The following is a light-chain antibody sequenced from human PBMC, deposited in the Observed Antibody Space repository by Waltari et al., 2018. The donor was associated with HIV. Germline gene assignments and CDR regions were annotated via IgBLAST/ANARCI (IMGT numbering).Light chain of an antibody. V-gene: IGLV2-14*03. J-gene: IGLJ3*02. CDR3: SSYTSSSTRV. CDR2: DVN. Sequence: QSALTQPASVSGSPGQSITISCTGTSSDVGGYNYVSWYQRQPGKAPKLMIYDVNNRPSGVSNRVAGSKSCNTASLTISGLQAEDEADYYCSSYTSSSTRVFGGGTKVTVL. CDR1: SSDVGGYNY.